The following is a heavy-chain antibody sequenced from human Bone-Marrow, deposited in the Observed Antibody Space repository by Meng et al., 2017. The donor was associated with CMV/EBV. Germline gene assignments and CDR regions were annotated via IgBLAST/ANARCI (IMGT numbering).Heavy chain of an antibody. D-gene: IGHD2-15*01. CDR2: IIPIFGTA. Sequence: SVKVSCKASGGTFSSYAISWVRQAPGQGLEWMGGIIPIFGTANYAQKFQGRVTITTDESTSTAYMELSSLRSDDTAVYYCAPGVGAAYFDYWGQGTLVTIYS. V-gene: IGHV1-69*05. CDR3: APGVGAAYFDY. CDR1: GGTFSSYA. J-gene: IGHJ4*02.